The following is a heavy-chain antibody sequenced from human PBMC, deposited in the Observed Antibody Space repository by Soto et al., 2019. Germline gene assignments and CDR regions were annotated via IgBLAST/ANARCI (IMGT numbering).Heavy chain of an antibody. CDR2: IIPFFGNA. D-gene: IGHD4-17*01. CDR1: GGTLSSYA. J-gene: IGHJ4*02. V-gene: IGHV1-69*06. Sequence: QVQLVQSGAEVKKPGSSVKVSCKASGGTLSSYAISWVRQAPGQGLGWMGGIIPFFGNANYAQKFQGRVTITADKSTRPAYMALRCLRSEDTAVYYCARDIPPDYGEDYSIYFAYGGQGTLVTVAS. CDR3: ARDIPPDYGEDYSIYFAY.